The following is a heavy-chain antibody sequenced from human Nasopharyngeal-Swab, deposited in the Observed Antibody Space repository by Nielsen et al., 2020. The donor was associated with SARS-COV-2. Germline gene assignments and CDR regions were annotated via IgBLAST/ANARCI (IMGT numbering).Heavy chain of an antibody. J-gene: IGHJ2*01. CDR1: EFSISTYS. D-gene: IGHD6-13*01. Sequence: EFLKISCAASEFSISTYSMSWVRQTPGKGLEWVSSISSTSTYIYYADSVKGRFTVASDNAKNALFLQLHSLRDEDTAVYYCARDDSSSCYRLGNWYFDLWGRGTLVTVSS. CDR2: ISSTSTYI. CDR3: ARDDSSSCYRLGNWYFDL. V-gene: IGHV3-21*01.